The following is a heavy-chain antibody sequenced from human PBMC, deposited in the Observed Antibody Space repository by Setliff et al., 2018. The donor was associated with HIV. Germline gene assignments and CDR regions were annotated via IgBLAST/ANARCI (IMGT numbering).Heavy chain of an antibody. Sequence: PSETLSLTCAVYGGSFSGYYWDWIRQPPGKGLEWIGSIFYSGSTYYNPSVKSRVTISIDTSKNQFSQRLSSVTAADTAVYYCARDHKYYYDSSGLDYWGQGTLVTVSS. V-gene: IGHV4-34*12. CDR3: ARDHKYYYDSSGLDY. J-gene: IGHJ4*02. D-gene: IGHD3-22*01. CDR1: GGSFSGYY. CDR2: IFYSGST.